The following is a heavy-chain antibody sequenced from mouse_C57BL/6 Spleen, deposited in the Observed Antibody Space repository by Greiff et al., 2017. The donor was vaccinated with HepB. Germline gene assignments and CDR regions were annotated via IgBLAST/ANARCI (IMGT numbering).Heavy chain of an antibody. CDR1: GYAFSSSW. CDR2: IYPGDGDT. CDR3: ARNGYYEYYFDY. Sequence: VKLQESGPELVKPGASVKISCKASGYAFSSSWMNWVKQRPGKGLEWIGRIYPGDGDTNYNGKFKGKATLTADKSSSTAYMQLSSLTSEDSAVYFCARNGYYEYYFDYWGQGTTLTVSS. D-gene: IGHD2-3*01. J-gene: IGHJ2*01. V-gene: IGHV1-82*01.